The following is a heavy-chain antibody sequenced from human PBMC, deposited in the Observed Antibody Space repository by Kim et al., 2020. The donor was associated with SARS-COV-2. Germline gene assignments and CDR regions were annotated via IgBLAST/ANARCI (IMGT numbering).Heavy chain of an antibody. D-gene: IGHD2-2*01. Sequence: ASVKVSCKASGYTFTSYYMHWVRQAPGQGLEWMGIINPSGGSTSYAQKFQGRVTMTRDTSTSTVYMELSSLRSEDTAVYYCARDEYQLLNYYYGMDVWGQGTTVTVSS. CDR2: INPSGGST. CDR3: ARDEYQLLNYYYGMDV. CDR1: GYTFTSYY. J-gene: IGHJ6*02. V-gene: IGHV1-46*01.